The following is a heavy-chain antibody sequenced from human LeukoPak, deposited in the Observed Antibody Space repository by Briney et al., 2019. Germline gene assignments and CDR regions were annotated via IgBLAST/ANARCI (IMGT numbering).Heavy chain of an antibody. CDR3: ATEFLGAVAETGDY. D-gene: IGHD6-19*01. CDR2: ISGSGGST. CDR1: GFTFSSYA. V-gene: IGHV3-23*01. J-gene: IGHJ4*02. Sequence: GGSLRLSCAASGFTFSSYAMSWVRRAPGKGLEWVSAISGSGGSTYYADSVKGRFTISRDNAKKSLYLQMNSLRAEDTAVYYCATEFLGAVAETGDYWGQGTLVTVSS.